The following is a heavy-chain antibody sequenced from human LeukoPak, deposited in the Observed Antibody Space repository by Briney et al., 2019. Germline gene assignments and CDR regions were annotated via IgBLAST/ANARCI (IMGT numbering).Heavy chain of an antibody. CDR2: IYTSGST. D-gene: IGHD2/OR15-2a*01. J-gene: IGHJ4*02. CDR3: ARGGIPTTDYFDY. V-gene: IGHV4-61*02. Sequence: PSQTLSLTCSVSGGSISSGSYYWNFIRQPAGKGLEWIGRIYTSGSTNYNPSLKSRVTISVDTSKNQFSLKLSSVTAADTAVYYCARGGIPTTDYFDYWGQGTLVTVSS. CDR1: GGSISSGSYY.